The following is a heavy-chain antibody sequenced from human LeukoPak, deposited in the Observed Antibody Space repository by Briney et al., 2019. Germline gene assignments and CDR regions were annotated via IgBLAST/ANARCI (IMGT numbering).Heavy chain of an antibody. V-gene: IGHV3-21*01. CDR1: GFTFSTYG. Sequence: GGSLRLSCAASGFTFSTYGMNWVRPAPGKGLEWVSSISSSSCISYAESVKGQFIISRDNAKTSLYLQMNSLRAEDTAVYYCARAGLLWFGESRMDVWGQGTTVTVSS. J-gene: IGHJ6*02. CDR3: ARAGLLWFGESRMDV. D-gene: IGHD3-10*01. CDR2: ISSSSCI.